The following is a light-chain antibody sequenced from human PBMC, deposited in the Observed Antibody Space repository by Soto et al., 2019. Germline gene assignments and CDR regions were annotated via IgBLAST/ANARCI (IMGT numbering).Light chain of an antibody. V-gene: IGKV3-20*01. CDR3: QQFGKSPWT. CDR1: QSVPSTY. CDR2: GTS. Sequence: VLSQSPGRLSLSPGERATLSCRASQSVPSTYFAWYQQKSGQPPRLLISGTSNRATGIPDRFSGSGSGRAFTLTISRLEPEDFAVYFCQQFGKSPWTFGQGPKVEI. J-gene: IGKJ1*01.